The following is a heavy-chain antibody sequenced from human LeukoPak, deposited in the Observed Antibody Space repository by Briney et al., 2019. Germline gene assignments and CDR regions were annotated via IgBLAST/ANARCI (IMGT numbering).Heavy chain of an antibody. V-gene: IGHV4-34*01. CDR3: ASHRLWAPFDS. J-gene: IGHJ3*02. Sequence: SETLSFTCAVYGGSFSGYYWSWLRQPPGKGLEWFGEINNTGSTNSNSSLNRLVTISVATSNNQFSLKLSSLTAADTAVYFGASHRLWAPFDSWGQGTMVTVHS. D-gene: IGHD2-21*01. CDR2: INNTGST. CDR1: GGSFSGYY.